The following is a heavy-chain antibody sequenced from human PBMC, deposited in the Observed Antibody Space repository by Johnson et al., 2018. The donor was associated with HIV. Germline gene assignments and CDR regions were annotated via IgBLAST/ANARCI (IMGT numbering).Heavy chain of an antibody. V-gene: IGHV3-64*01. CDR2: ISRNGGST. CDR3: ARARTLGVGVLRLDAFDI. D-gene: IGHD2-15*01. Sequence: VQLVESGGGLVQPGGSLRLSCAASGFTVSNYAMHWVRQAPGKGLEYVSAISRNGGSTFYGYSVRGRFTISRDNSKNTLYLQMGRLRAEDMAVYYCARARTLGVGVLRLDAFDIWGQGTMVTVSS. J-gene: IGHJ3*02. CDR1: GFTVSNYA.